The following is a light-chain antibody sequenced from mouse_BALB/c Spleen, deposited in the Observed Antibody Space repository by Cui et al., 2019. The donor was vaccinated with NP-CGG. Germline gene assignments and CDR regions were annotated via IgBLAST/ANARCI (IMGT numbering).Light chain of an antibody. Sequence: QAVVTQESALTTSPGETVTLTCRSNTGAVTTSNYANWVQEKSDHLFTGLIGGTNNRTPGVPARFSGSLIGDKAAFTITGAQTEDEAIYFCALWYSNHWVFGGGTKLTVL. CDR2: GTN. CDR1: TGAVTTSNY. J-gene: IGLJ1*01. V-gene: IGLV1*01. CDR3: ALWYSNHWV.